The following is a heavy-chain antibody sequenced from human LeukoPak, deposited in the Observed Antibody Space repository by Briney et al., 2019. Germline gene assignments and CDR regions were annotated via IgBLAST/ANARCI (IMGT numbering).Heavy chain of an antibody. V-gene: IGHV1-2*02. D-gene: IGHD6-19*01. CDR2: INPNSGGT. Sequence: ASVKVSCKASGYTFTGYYMHWVRQAPGQRLEWMGWINPNSGGTNYAQKFQGRVTMTRDTSISTAYMELSRLRSDDTAVYYCARDPTIAVAGNPPDYWGQGTLVTVSS. CDR3: ARDPTIAVAGNPPDY. CDR1: GYTFTGYY. J-gene: IGHJ4*02.